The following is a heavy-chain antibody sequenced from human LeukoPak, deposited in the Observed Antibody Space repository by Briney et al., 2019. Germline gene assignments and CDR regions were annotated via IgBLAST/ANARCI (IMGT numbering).Heavy chain of an antibody. Sequence: SETLSLTCAVYGGSFSGYYWSWIRQPPGKGLEWIGYIYYSGSTNYNPSLKSRVTISVDTSKNQFSLKLSSVTAADTAVYYCARADCSSTSCYRSYYYYMDVWGKGTTVTVSS. CDR2: IYYSGST. CDR1: GGSFSGYY. J-gene: IGHJ6*03. CDR3: ARADCSSTSCYRSYYYYMDV. D-gene: IGHD2-2*02. V-gene: IGHV4-59*01.